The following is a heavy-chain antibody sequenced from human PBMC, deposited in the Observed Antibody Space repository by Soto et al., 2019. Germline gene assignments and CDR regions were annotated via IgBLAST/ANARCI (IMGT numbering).Heavy chain of an antibody. Sequence: PGESLKISCKGSGYSFTSYWISWVRQMPGKGLEWMGRIDPSDSYTNYSPSFQGHVTISADKSISTAYLQWSSLKASDTAMYYCARLKERSVGVVIMQKPNFDPWGQGTLVTVSS. D-gene: IGHD3-3*01. CDR2: IDPSDSYT. V-gene: IGHV5-10-1*01. J-gene: IGHJ5*02. CDR3: ARLKERSVGVVIMQKPNFDP. CDR1: GYSFTSYW.